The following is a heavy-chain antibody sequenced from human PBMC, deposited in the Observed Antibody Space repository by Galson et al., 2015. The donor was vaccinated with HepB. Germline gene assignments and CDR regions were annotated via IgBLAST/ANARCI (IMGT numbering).Heavy chain of an antibody. D-gene: IGHD5-24*01. CDR1: GFRFDDYA. CDR3: AKDIQRRWLQATPDY. V-gene: IGHV3-9*01. Sequence: SLRLSCAASGFRFDDYAMHWVRQAPGKGLEWVSGISWNSGSIGYADSVKGRFTIFRDSAKNSLYLQMNSLRAEDTALYYCAKDIQRRWLQATPDYWGQGTLVTVSS. J-gene: IGHJ4*02. CDR2: ISWNSGSI.